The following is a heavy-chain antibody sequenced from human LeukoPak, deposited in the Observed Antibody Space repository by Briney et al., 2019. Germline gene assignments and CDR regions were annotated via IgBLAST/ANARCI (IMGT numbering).Heavy chain of an antibody. V-gene: IGHV3-30*19. D-gene: IGHD1-26*01. CDR1: GFVFSRYG. J-gene: IGHJ4*02. CDR3: ARDGGSYANFDY. CDR2: ISYDGSNK. Sequence: GGSLRLSCAASGFVFSRYGMHWVRQAPGKGLEWVAVISYDGSNKYYADSVKGRFTISRDNSKNTLYLQMNSLRAEDTAVYYCARDGGSYANFDYWGQGTLVTVSS.